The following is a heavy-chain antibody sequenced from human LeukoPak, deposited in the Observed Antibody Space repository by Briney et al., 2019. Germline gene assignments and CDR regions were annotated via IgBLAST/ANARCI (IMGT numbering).Heavy chain of an antibody. CDR2: IIPIPGIA. Sequence: SVKVSCKASGGTFSSYAISWVRQAPGQGLEWMGRIIPIPGIANYAQKFQGRVTITADESTSTAYMELSSLRSGDTAVYYCARGTSELLLDYWGQGTLVTVSS. D-gene: IGHD2-15*01. J-gene: IGHJ4*02. CDR1: GGTFSSYA. V-gene: IGHV1-69*04. CDR3: ARGTSELLLDY.